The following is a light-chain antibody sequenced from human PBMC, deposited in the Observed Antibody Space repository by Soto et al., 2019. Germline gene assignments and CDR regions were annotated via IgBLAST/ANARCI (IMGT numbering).Light chain of an antibody. Sequence: EIVMTQSPATLSVSPGERATLSCRASQSVSYKLAWYQQKPGQTPRLLIYDASTRATGVPARFSGSGSGTECTLSFSSLHSEDFAVYYCQHYTTGHQTFGQGTRL. CDR2: DAS. J-gene: IGKJ5*01. V-gene: IGKV3-15*01. CDR3: QHYTTGHQT. CDR1: QSVSYK.